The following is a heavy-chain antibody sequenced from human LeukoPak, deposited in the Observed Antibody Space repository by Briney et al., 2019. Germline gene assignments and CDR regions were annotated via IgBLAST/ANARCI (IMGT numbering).Heavy chain of an antibody. CDR2: IYPDDSDT. V-gene: IGHV5-51*01. J-gene: IGHJ4*02. CDR3: ARSYYYGSGKGITVGPIDY. CDR1: GYIFTNFW. Sequence: GESLKISCKGSGYIFTNFWIGWVRQMPGKGLEWMGIIYPDDSDTRYSPSFQGQVTISADKSISTAYLQWSSLKASDTAMFYCARSYYYGSGKGITVGPIDYWGQGTLVTVSS. D-gene: IGHD3-10*01.